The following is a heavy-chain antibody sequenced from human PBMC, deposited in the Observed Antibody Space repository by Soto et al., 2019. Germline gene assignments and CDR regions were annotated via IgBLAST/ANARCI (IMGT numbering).Heavy chain of an antibody. CDR2: IIPMLGIA. J-gene: IGHJ3*02. Sequence: QVQLVQSGAEVKKPGSSVKVSCKDSGGTFSTYSMFWVRQAPGQGLEWMGRIIPMLGIANYAQRFQDRVTITADKSTATAYMELSSLRSEDTALYYCTIGSWSGEVFDIWGQGPRVTVSS. D-gene: IGHD2-21*01. CDR1: GGTFSTYS. CDR3: TIGSWSGEVFDI. V-gene: IGHV1-69*02.